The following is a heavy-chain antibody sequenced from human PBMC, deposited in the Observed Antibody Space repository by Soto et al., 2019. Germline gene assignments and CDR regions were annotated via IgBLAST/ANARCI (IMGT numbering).Heavy chain of an antibody. Sequence: SHTTSLPTCVVCHSIANLGYFSVWIRKTPGQALEYIGYIYKSATTYYNPSFESRVAISVDTSKSQFSLNVTSVTAADTAVYFCARGRYCLTGRCFPNWFDSWGQGALVTV. CDR1: CHSIANLGYF. CDR2: IYKSATT. J-gene: IGHJ5*01. CDR3: ARGRYCLTGRCFPNWFDS. V-gene: IGHV4-30-2*05. D-gene: IGHD7-27*01.